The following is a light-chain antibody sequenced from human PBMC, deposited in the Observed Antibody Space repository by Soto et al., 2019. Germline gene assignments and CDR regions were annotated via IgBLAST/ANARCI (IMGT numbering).Light chain of an antibody. J-gene: IGLJ3*02. V-gene: IGLV2-14*03. CDR3: SSYSGISTMV. CDR1: SSDVGGYNY. CDR2: DVS. Sequence: QSALTQPASVSGSPGQSIAVSCIGTSSDVGGYNYVSWYQQHPGKAPKLIIYDVSNRPSGASNRFSGSKSGNTASLTISGLQAEDEAIYYCSSYSGISTMVFGGGTKVTVL.